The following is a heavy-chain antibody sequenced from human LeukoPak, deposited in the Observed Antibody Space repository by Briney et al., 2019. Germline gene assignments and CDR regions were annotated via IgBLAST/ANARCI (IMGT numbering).Heavy chain of an antibody. Sequence: PGGSLRLSCAASGFTFSSYAMSWVRQAPGKGLEWVSAISGSGGSTYYADSVKGRFTISRDNSKNTLDLQMNSLRAEDTAVYYCTKDTEGIVATSDYWGQRTLVTVSS. CDR1: GFTFSSYA. V-gene: IGHV3-23*01. CDR2: ISGSGGST. D-gene: IGHD5-12*01. J-gene: IGHJ4*02. CDR3: TKDTEGIVATSDY.